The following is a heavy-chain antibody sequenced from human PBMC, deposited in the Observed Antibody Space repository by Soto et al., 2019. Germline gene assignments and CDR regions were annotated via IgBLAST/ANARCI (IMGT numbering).Heavy chain of an antibody. J-gene: IGHJ4*02. Sequence: QLQLQESGSGLVKPSQTLSLTCAVSGGSISSGGYSWSWIRQPPGKGLEWIGYIYHSGSTYYNPSLKIRVXXXVXXSKNQFSLKLSSVTAADTAVDYCASASTTVTTLDYWGQGTLVTVSS. V-gene: IGHV4-30-2*01. CDR1: GGSISSGGYS. CDR2: IYHSGST. D-gene: IGHD4-17*01. CDR3: ASASTTVTTLDY.